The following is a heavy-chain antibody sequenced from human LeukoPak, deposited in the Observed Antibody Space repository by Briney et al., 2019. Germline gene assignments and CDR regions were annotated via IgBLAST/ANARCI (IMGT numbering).Heavy chain of an antibody. J-gene: IGHJ6*02. CDR2: IYPDDSDT. CDR3: AILRGGNYYYGMDV. CDR1: GYTFTSYW. Sequence: GESLKISCQGFGYTFTSYWIVWVGQMPGKGLEWMGIIYPDDSDTRYSPSFPGQVTISVDKAISTAYLQWSSLKGSDTAMYYCAILRGGNYYYGMDVWGQGTTVTVSS. V-gene: IGHV5-51*01. D-gene: IGHD3-16*01.